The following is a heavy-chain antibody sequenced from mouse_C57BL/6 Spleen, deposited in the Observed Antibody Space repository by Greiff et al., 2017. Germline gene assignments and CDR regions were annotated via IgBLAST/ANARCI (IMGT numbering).Heavy chain of an antibody. CDR3: TTGGLRGG. Sequence: VQLKESGAELVRPGASVKLSCTASGFNIKDDYMHWVKQRPEQGLEWIGWIDPENGDTEYASKFQGKATITADTSSNTAYLQLSSLTSEDTAVYYCTTGGLRGGWGQGTTLTVSS. V-gene: IGHV14-4*01. J-gene: IGHJ2*01. CDR1: GFNIKDDY. D-gene: IGHD2-4*01. CDR2: IDPENGDT.